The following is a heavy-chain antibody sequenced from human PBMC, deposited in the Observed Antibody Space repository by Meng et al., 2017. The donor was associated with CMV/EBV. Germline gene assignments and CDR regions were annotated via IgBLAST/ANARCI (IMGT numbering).Heavy chain of an antibody. V-gene: IGHV3-30-3*01. D-gene: IGHD2-2*02. CDR3: AREPGYCSSTSCYTSHYYYGMDV. CDR2: ISYDGSNK. J-gene: IGHJ6*02. CDR1: GFTFSSYA. Sequence: GESLKISCAASGFTFSSYAMLWVRQAPGKGLEWVAVISYDGSNKYYADSVKGRFTISRNNSKNTLYLQMNSLRAEDTAVYYCAREPGYCSSTSCYTSHYYYGMDVWGQGTTVTVSS.